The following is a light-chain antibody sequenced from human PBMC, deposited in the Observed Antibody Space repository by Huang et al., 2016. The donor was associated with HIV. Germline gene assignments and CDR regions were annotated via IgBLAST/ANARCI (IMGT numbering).Light chain of an antibody. J-gene: IGKJ2*01. CDR3: QQYNNYPYT. V-gene: IGKV1-5*03. CDR1: QSISGR. CDR2: KAS. Sequence: IQMTRSPSTLSASIGDRVTISCRASQSISGRLAWYQQKPGKAPKLLIFKASSLESGVPSRFSGSGSGTEFTLTISSLQPDDFASYHCQQYNNYPYTFGQGTKLETK.